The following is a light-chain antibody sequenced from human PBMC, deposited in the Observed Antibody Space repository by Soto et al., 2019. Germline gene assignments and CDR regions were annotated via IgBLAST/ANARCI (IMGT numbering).Light chain of an antibody. J-gene: IGKJ1*01. V-gene: IGKV1-5*03. CDR3: QQYKNYPWT. CDR1: QSISSW. CDR2: EAS. Sequence: DIQMTQSPSTLSAFVGDRVTITCRASQSISSWLAWYQQKPGKAPKLLIYEASSLESGVPSRFSGSGSGPEFTLTISSPQPDEVATYCCQQYKNYPWTFGQGTKVEIK.